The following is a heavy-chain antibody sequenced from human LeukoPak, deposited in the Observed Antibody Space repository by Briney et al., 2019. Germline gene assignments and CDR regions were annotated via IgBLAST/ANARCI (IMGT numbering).Heavy chain of an antibody. CDR3: ATDRDNSDWQKRFDS. CDR2: INQDGSET. CDR1: GFTFNTYW. V-gene: IGHV3-7*01. J-gene: IGHJ4*02. Sequence: GGSLRLSCAASGFTFNTYWMNWYRQAPGKGLEWVGNINQDGSETNYVYSVRGGFIISGDNAKNSLNLQMNSLRAADTAVYYCATDRDNSDWQKRFDSWGQGTLVTVSS. D-gene: IGHD2-21*02.